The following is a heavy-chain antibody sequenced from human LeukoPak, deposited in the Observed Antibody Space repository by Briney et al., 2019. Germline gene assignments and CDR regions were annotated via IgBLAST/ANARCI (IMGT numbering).Heavy chain of an antibody. CDR1: GYTFTSYY. J-gene: IGHJ6*03. V-gene: IGHV1-46*01. D-gene: IGHD5-12*01. CDR2: INPSGGST. Sequence: ASVKVSCKASGYTFTSYYMHWVRQAPGQGLEWRGIINPSGGSTSYAQKFQGRVTMTRDMSTSTVYMELSSLRSEDTAVYYCARDGGYDNYYYYMDVWGKGTTVTVSS. CDR3: ARDGGYDNYYYYMDV.